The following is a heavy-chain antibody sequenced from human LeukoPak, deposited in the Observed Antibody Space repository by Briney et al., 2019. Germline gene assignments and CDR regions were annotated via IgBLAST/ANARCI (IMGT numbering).Heavy chain of an antibody. CDR3: ARDMLGYYYGSGDYGSFDT. V-gene: IGHV4-59*11. D-gene: IGHD3-10*01. CDR2: IYYSGIT. Sequence: SETLSLTCTVSGDSISNHYWTWIRQPPGKGLEWIGYIYYSGITDYNPSLRGRVTMSLDTSKNQFSLKLNSLTAADTAVYYCARDMLGYYYGSGDYGSFDTWGRGTLVTVSS. J-gene: IGHJ5*02. CDR1: GDSISNHY.